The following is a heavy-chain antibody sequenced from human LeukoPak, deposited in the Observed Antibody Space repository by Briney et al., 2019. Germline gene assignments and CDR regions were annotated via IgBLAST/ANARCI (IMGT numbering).Heavy chain of an antibody. CDR1: GFTFSNAW. D-gene: IGHD3-10*01. J-gene: IGHJ4*02. CDR2: IKSKTDGGTT. CDR3: TTGLWFGERKKYYFDY. V-gene: IGHV3-15*01. Sequence: RGSLRLSCAASGFTFSNAWMSWVRQAPGKGLEWVGRIKSKTDGGTTDYAAPVKGRFTISRDDSKNTLYLQMNSLKTEDTAVYYCTTGLWFGERKKYYFDYWGQGTLVTVSS.